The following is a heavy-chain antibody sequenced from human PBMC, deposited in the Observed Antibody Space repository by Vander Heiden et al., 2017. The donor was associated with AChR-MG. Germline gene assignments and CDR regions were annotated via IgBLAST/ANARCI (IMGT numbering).Heavy chain of an antibody. CDR1: GGPISSYY. D-gene: IGHD2-15*01. V-gene: IGHV4-4*07. Sequence: QVQLQESGPGLVKPSETLSLTCTVSGGPISSYYWSWIRQPAGKGLEWIGRIYTSGSTNYNPSLKSRVTMSVDTSKNQFSLKLSSVTAADTAVYYCARDRGYCSGGSCSLGGWFDPWGQGTLVTVSS. CDR2: IYTSGST. CDR3: ARDRGYCSGGSCSLGGWFDP. J-gene: IGHJ5*02.